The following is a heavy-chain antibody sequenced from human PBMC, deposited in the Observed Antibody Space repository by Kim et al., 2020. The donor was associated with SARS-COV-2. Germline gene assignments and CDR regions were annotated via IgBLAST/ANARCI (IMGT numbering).Heavy chain of an antibody. D-gene: IGHD2-8*01. V-gene: IGHV3-23*01. Sequence: GGSLRLSCAASGFSFIDYTMSWVRQPPGKGLEWVSSVTSSGVSTFYADSVKGRFTISRDNARNTVSLQMNSLGVEDTAVYFWARGGGTNRFDTWGQGILVTASS. CDR1: GFSFIDYT. J-gene: IGHJ4*02. CDR2: VTSSGVST. CDR3: ARGGGTNRFDT.